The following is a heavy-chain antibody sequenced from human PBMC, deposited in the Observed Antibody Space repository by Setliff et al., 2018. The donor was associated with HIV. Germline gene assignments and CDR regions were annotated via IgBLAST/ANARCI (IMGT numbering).Heavy chain of an antibody. CDR3: ARVNEVATIIYYYYSMDV. CDR1: GGSFSGYY. Sequence: SETLSLTCAVYGGSFSGYYWSWIRQPPGKGLEWIGETNHSGSTNYNPSLKSRVTISVDTSKNQFSLKLSSVTAADTAVYYCARVNEVATIIYYYYSMDVWGKGTTVTVSS. V-gene: IGHV4-34*01. J-gene: IGHJ6*03. CDR2: TNHSGST. D-gene: IGHD5-12*01.